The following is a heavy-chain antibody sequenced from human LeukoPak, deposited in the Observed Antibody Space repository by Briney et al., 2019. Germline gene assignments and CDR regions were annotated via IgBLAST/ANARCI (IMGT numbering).Heavy chain of an antibody. V-gene: IGHV3-49*03. CDR1: GFTFGDCA. J-gene: IGHJ4*02. D-gene: IGHD3-10*01. CDR3: TTQFGEGYFDY. CDR2: IRSKAYGGTT. Sequence: GGSLRLSCTASGFTFGDCAMSWFRQAPGKGLEWVGFIRSKAYGGTTEYAASVKGRFTISRDDSKSIAYLQMNSLKTEDTAVYYCTTQFGEGYFDYWGQGTLVTVSS.